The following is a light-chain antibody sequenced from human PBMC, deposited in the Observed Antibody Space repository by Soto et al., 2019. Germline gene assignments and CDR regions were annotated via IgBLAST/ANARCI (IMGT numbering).Light chain of an antibody. CDR1: SSDVGGYNY. V-gene: IGLV2-14*01. CDR3: SSYTSSSTLV. J-gene: IGLJ2*01. Sequence: QSALTQPASVSGSPGQSITISCTGTSSDVGGYNYVSWFQQRPGKAHKLMIYEVSNRPSGVSNRFSGSKSGNTASLTISGLQAEDEADYYCSSYTSSSTLVFGGGTKLTVL. CDR2: EVS.